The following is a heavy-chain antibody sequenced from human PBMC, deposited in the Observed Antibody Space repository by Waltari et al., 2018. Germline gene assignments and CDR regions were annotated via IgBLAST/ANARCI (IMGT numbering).Heavy chain of an antibody. CDR1: GFTFSSYC. CDR3: ARDSQGDY. J-gene: IGHJ4*02. CDR2: IWYDGSNK. Sequence: QVQLVESGGGVVQPGRSLRLSCAASGFTFSSYCMHWVRQDPGKGLGWVAVIWYDGSNKYYADSVKGRFTISRDNSKNTLYLQMNSLRSEDTAVYYCARDSQGDYWGQGTLVTVSS. V-gene: IGHV3-33*01.